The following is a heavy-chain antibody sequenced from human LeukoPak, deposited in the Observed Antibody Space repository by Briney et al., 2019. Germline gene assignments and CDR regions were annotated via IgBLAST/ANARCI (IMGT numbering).Heavy chain of an antibody. J-gene: IGHJ4*02. CDR3: AKPIPGPGSGGPGY. V-gene: IGHV3-30*02. Sequence: AGGSLRLSCAASGFTFSSYGMHWVRQAPGKGLEWVAFTRYDGSNKYYADSVKGRFTISRDNSKNTLYLQMNSLRAEDTAVYYCAKPIPGPGSGGPGYWGQGTLVTVSS. CDR1: GFTFSSYG. D-gene: IGHD3-10*01. CDR2: TRYDGSNK.